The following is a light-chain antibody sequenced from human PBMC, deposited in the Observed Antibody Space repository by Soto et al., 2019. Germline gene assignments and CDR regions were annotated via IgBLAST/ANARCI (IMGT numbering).Light chain of an antibody. CDR1: QSLVNSDGNTY. CDR2: RVS. Sequence: IVMTQSPLSLPVTLGQPASISCRSSQSLVNSDGNTYLHWFQQRPGQSPRRLMCRVSNRDSGVPDRFSGSGSGTDFTLRFSRVEAEDVGVYYCMQGTHWPWTFGQGTKVEIK. CDR3: MQGTHWPWT. V-gene: IGKV2-30*01. J-gene: IGKJ1*01.